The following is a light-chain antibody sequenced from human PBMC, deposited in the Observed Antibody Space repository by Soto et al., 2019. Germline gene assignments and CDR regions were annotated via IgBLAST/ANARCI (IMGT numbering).Light chain of an antibody. CDR3: QVWDSGYVV. CDR2: DDS. Sequence: SYELTQPPSVSVAPGQTARITCGGNNIGTKGVHWYQQKPGQAPVVVVHDDSDRPSGIPERFSGSNSGNTATLTISRVEAGDEADYYCQVWDSGYVVFGGGTKVTVL. CDR1: NIGTKG. V-gene: IGLV3-21*02. J-gene: IGLJ2*01.